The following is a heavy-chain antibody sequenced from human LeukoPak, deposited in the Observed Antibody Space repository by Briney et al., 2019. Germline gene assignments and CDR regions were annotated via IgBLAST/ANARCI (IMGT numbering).Heavy chain of an antibody. J-gene: IGHJ4*02. CDR2: INHSGST. D-gene: IGHD3-16*02. CDR3: AGEPYYDYVWGSYRPRLFDY. Sequence: SETLSLTCAVYGGSFSGYYWSWIRQPPGKGLEWIGEINHSGSTNYNPSLKSRVTISVDTSKNQFSLKLSSVTAADTAVYYCAGEPYYDYVWGSYRPRLFDYWGQGTLVTVSS. CDR1: GGSFSGYY. V-gene: IGHV4-34*01.